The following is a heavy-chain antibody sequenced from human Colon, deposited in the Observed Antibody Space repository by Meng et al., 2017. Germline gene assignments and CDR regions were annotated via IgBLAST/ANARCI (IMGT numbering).Heavy chain of an antibody. CDR1: GGSFSGYY. J-gene: IGHJ5*02. D-gene: IGHD5-12*01. CDR3: ARGRYSGYLP. CDR2: INHSGST. V-gene: IGHV4-34*01. Sequence: VQLQRWGEGLLKPSETLSLTCAVYGGSFSGYYWSWIRQPPGKGLEWIGEINHSGSTNYNPSLKSRVTISVDTSKNQFSLKLSSVTAADTAVYYCARGRYSGYLPWGQGTLVTVSS.